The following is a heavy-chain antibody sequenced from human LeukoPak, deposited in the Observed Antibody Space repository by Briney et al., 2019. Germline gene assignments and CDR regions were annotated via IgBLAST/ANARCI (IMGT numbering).Heavy chain of an antibody. Sequence: GGSLRLSCAASGFTFTHYGIHWVRQAPGRGLEWVSYVSSSSSYTNYADSVRGRFTISRDNAKDSLYLQMNSLRAEDTAVYYCARDWTYYYDSSGYYRAFDIWGQGTMVTVSS. J-gene: IGHJ3*02. CDR2: VSSSSSYT. V-gene: IGHV3-21*05. D-gene: IGHD3-22*01. CDR1: GFTFTHYG. CDR3: ARDWTYYYDSSGYYRAFDI.